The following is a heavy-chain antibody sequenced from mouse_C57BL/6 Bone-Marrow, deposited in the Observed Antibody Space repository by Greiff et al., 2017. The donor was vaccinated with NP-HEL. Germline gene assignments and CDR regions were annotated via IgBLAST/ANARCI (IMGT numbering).Heavy chain of an antibody. CDR1: GFSLTSYG. Sequence: QVQLQQSGPGLVQPSQSLSITCTVSGFSLTSYGVHWVRQSPGKGLEWLGVIWSGGSTDYNAAFISRLSISKDNSKSQVFFKMNSLQADDTAIYYGASLGYGSSYDYYAMDYWGQGTSVTVSS. CDR2: IWSGGST. J-gene: IGHJ4*01. D-gene: IGHD1-1*01. V-gene: IGHV2-2*01. CDR3: ASLGYGSSYDYYAMDY.